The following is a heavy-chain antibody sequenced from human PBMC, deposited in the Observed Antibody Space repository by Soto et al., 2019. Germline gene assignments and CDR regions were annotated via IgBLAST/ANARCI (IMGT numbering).Heavy chain of an antibody. D-gene: IGHD6-19*01. CDR2: INPNSGGT. V-gene: IGHV1-2*04. J-gene: IGHJ3*02. Sequence: QVQLVQSGAEVKKPGASVNVSCKASGYTFTGYYMHWVRQAPGQGLEWMGWINPNSGGTNYAQKFQGWVTMTRDTCISTAYMELSRLRSDDTAVYYCARAGWDSSGWRGEAFDIWGQGTMVTVSS. CDR1: GYTFTGYY. CDR3: ARAGWDSSGWRGEAFDI.